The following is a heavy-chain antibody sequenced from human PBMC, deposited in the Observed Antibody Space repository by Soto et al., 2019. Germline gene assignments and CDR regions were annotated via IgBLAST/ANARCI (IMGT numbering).Heavy chain of an antibody. CDR2: ISYDGSNK. CDR1: GFTFSSYG. J-gene: IGHJ4*02. V-gene: IGHV3-30*18. CDR3: AKEGAVTGSVYFDY. D-gene: IGHD6-19*01. Sequence: GGSLRLSCAASGFTFSSYGMHWVRQAPGKGLEWVAVISYDGSNKYYADSVKGRFTISRDNSKNTLYLQMNSLRAEDTAVYYCAKEGAVTGSVYFDYWGQGTLVTVSS.